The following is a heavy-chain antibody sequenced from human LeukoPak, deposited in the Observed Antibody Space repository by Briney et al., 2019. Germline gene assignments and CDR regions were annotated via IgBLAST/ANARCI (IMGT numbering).Heavy chain of an antibody. J-gene: IGHJ1*01. Sequence: GGSLRLSCAASGFTFSSYAMHWVRQAPGKGLEWVAVISYDGSNKYYADSVKGRFTISRDNSKNTLYLQMNSLRAEDTAVYYCARDEYSSSWYYSYFQHWGQGTLVTVSS. V-gene: IGHV3-30-3*01. CDR2: ISYDGSNK. D-gene: IGHD6-13*01. CDR1: GFTFSSYA. CDR3: ARDEYSSSWYYSYFQH.